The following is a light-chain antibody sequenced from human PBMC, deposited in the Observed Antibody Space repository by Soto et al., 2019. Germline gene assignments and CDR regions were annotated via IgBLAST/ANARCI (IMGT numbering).Light chain of an antibody. Sequence: DIQMTQSPTSLAASVGDRVTITCRASESVSKYVNWYQQKPGKAPNLLIYAASSLHIGVPSRFSGSGSGTDFTLTINSLQPEDFATYSCQQSYSAPQYTFGQGTKLEIK. CDR2: AAS. V-gene: IGKV1-39*01. CDR1: ESVSKY. CDR3: QQSYSAPQYT. J-gene: IGKJ2*01.